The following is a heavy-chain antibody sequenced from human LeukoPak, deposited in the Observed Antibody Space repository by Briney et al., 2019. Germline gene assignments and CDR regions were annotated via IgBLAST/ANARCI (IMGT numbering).Heavy chain of an antibody. Sequence: SETLSLTCTVSGGSISSASYYYNWIRQPAGKGLEWIGRIYTSGSTDYNPSLKSRVTISVDTSKNQFSLKLSSVTAADTAVYYCARGHYYGSGSYYGVLDNWGQGTLVTVSS. CDR1: GGSISSASYY. J-gene: IGHJ4*02. CDR3: ARGHYYGSGSYYGVLDN. D-gene: IGHD3-10*01. V-gene: IGHV4-61*02. CDR2: IYTSGST.